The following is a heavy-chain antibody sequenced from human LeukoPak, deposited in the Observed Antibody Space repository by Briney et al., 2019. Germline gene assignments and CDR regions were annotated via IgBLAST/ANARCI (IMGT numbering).Heavy chain of an antibody. Sequence: SETLSLTCTVSGGSISSSSYYWGWIRQPPGKGLEWIGSIYYSGSTYYNPSLKSRVTISVDTSKNQFSLKLSSVTAADTAVYYCARRVGYSRYYFDYWGQGTLVTVSS. CDR2: IYYSGST. D-gene: IGHD5-18*01. CDR3: ARRVGYSRYYFDY. CDR1: GGSISSSSYY. J-gene: IGHJ4*02. V-gene: IGHV4-39*01.